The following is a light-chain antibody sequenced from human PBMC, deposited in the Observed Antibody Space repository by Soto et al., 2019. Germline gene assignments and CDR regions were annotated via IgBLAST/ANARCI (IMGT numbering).Light chain of an antibody. CDR1: SSDIGGSNY. V-gene: IGLV2-14*03. CDR2: GVS. J-gene: IGLJ1*01. CDR3: YSSRSSRSTLYV. Sequence: QSALTQPASVSGSPGQSITISCAGTSSDIGGSNYVSWYQQHPGKAPKLMIYGVSNRPSGVSNRFSGSKSGNTASLTISGLQAEDEADYFCYSSRSSRSTLYVCRTGIKVTVL.